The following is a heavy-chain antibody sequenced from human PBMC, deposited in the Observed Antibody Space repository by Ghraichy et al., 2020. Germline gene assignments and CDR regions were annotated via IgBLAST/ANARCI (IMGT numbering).Heavy chain of an antibody. CDR2: ISSSSSTI. D-gene: IGHD3-3*01. CDR1: GFTFSSYS. J-gene: IGHJ6*02. Sequence: LSLTCAASGFTFSSYSMNWVRQAPGKGLEWVSYISSSSSTIYYADSVKGRFTISRDNAKNSLYLQMNSLRDEDTAVYYCARDTPTPFWSGYSYYYYGMDVWGQGTTVTVSS. CDR3: ARDTPTPFWSGYSYYYYGMDV. V-gene: IGHV3-48*02.